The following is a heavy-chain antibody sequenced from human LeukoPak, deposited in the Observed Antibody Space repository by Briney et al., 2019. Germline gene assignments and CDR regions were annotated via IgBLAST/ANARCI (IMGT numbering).Heavy chain of an antibody. CDR2: ITASSTAI. J-gene: IGHJ5*02. V-gene: IGHV3-21*01. Sequence: PGGSLRLSCAASGFTFNTYTMNWVRQAPGKGLEWVSSITASSTAIYSADSVKGRFTISRDNAKNFLYLQMNSLRGDDTAVYYCARDVAAGGIAWFDPWGQGTLVTVSP. D-gene: IGHD2-15*01. CDR1: GFTFNTYT. CDR3: ARDVAAGGIAWFDP.